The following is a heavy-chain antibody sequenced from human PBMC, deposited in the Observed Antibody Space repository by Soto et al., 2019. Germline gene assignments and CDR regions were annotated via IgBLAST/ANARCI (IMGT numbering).Heavy chain of an antibody. CDR1: GYTFTSYA. Sequence: ASVKVSCKASGYTFTSYAMHWVRQAPGQRLEWMGWINAGNGNTKYSQKFQGRVTITRDTSASTAYMELSSLRSEDTAVYYCASDLYCSGGSRYVDYYYGMDVWGQGTTVTVSS. D-gene: IGHD2-15*01. J-gene: IGHJ6*02. V-gene: IGHV1-3*01. CDR2: INAGNGNT. CDR3: ASDLYCSGGSRYVDYYYGMDV.